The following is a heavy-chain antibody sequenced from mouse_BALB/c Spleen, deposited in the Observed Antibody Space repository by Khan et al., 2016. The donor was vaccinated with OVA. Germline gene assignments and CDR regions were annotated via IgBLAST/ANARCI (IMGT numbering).Heavy chain of an antibody. CDR3: ARGNYYGYYFDY. J-gene: IGHJ2*01. CDR2: ISYSGVT. Sequence: EVKLEVSGPGLVKPSQSLSLTCTVTGYSITSGYAWNWIRQFPGNKLEWMGYISYSGVTSSTPSLKSRISITRDTSKNQFFLQLTSVTTEDTATYYCARGNYYGYYFDYWGQGTTLTVSS. V-gene: IGHV3-2*02. CDR1: GYSITSGYA. D-gene: IGHD1-1*01.